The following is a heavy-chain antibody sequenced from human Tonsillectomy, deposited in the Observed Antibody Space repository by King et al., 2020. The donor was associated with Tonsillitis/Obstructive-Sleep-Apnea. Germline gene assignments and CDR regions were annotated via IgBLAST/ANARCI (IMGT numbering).Heavy chain of an antibody. CDR3: TRQSCWSGYYDAFDI. CDR1: GFTFSGSA. J-gene: IGHJ3*02. Sequence: QLVQSGGGLVQPGGSLKLSCAASGFTFSGSAMHWVRQASGKGLEWVGRIRSKANSYATAYAASVKGRFTISRDVSKNTAYLQMSSLKTEDTAVYYCTRQSCWSGYYDAFDIWGQGTMVTVSS. D-gene: IGHD3-3*01. V-gene: IGHV3-73*01. CDR2: IRSKANSYAT.